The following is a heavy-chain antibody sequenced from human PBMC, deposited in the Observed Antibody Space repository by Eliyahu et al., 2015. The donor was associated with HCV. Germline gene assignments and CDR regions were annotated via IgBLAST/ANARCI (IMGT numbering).Heavy chain of an antibody. V-gene: IGHV5-10-1*03. CDR2: IDPSDSYI. Sequence: EVQLVQSGAEVKKPGEXLRISCKGSGYSFSSYXISWVRQMPGKGLEWMGKIDPSDSYINYXPSXQGHXTISADKPISTAYLQWSSLKASDTAIYYCARLDHAGISALWYFDIWGRGTLVTVSS. CDR3: ARLDHAGISALWYFDI. J-gene: IGHJ2*01. D-gene: IGHD1-1*01. CDR1: GYSFSSYX.